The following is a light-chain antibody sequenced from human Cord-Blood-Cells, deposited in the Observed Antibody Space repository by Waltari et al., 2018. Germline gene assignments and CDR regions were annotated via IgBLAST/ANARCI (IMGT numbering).Light chain of an antibody. CDR2: DVS. V-gene: IGLV2-11*01. CDR1: SSDVGGYNY. Sequence: QSALTQPRSVSGSPGQSVTISCTGTSSDVGGYNYVSWYQQHPGKAPKLMIYDVSKRPSGVPDRFSGSKSGNTASLTISGLQAEDEADYYCCSYAGSYTLVFGG. CDR3: CSYAGSYTLV. J-gene: IGLJ3*02.